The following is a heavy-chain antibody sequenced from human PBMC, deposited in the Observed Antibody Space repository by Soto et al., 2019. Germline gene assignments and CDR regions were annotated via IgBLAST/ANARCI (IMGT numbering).Heavy chain of an antibody. Sequence: EVQLVESGGDLVEPGGSLRLSCAASGFSFNKAWMTWVRQAPGKGLEWVGRIKSRTDGGATEYAPPVNDRFIISRDDSRNMVFLQMTSLKTEDTAVYFCTYLYREGPWGQGTLVTVSS. D-gene: IGHD3-10*01. CDR1: GFSFNKAW. CDR3: TYLYREGP. V-gene: IGHV3-15*01. CDR2: IKSRTDGGAT. J-gene: IGHJ5*02.